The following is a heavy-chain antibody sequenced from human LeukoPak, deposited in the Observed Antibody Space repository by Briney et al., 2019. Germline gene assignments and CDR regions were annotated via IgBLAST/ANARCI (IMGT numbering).Heavy chain of an antibody. D-gene: IGHD1-7*01. Sequence: GGSLRLSCAASGFTFSRYGMHWVRQAPGKGLEWVAVISYDGSNKYYADAVKGRFTISRDNSKNTLYLQMNSLRAEDTAVYYCAKWDEGNYAYFDYWGQGTLVTVSS. V-gene: IGHV3-30*18. CDR3: AKWDEGNYAYFDY. CDR1: GFTFSRYG. J-gene: IGHJ4*02. CDR2: ISYDGSNK.